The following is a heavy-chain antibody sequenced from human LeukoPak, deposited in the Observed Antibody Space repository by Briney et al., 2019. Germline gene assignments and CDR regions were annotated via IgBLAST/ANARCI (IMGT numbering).Heavy chain of an antibody. CDR1: GFTFSSYA. J-gene: IGHJ6*02. V-gene: IGHV3-30-3*01. CDR2: ISYDGSNK. CDR3: ARDTAVERWLQSHYYYGMGV. Sequence: PGRSLRLSYAASGFTFSSYAMHWVRQAPGKGLEWVAVISYDGSNKYYADSVKGRFTISRDNSKNTLYLQMNSLRAEDTAVYYCARDTAVERWLQSHYYYGMGVWGQGTTVTVSS. D-gene: IGHD5-24*01.